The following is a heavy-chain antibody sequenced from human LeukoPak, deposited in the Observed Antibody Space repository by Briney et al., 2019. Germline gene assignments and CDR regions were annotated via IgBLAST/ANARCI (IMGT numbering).Heavy chain of an antibody. Sequence: PGGSLRLSCAASGFTFSSYGIYGMHWVRRDPGKGLERVAFIRYDGSCKYYVDSVKGRFTISRNNSKNLLFIKMNSLRADDKAGYYCEKVDSGSSGLIEAFETWGQGTMVTVSS. CDR3: EKVDSGSSGLIEAFET. V-gene: IGHV3-30*02. CDR1: GFTFSSYGIYG. J-gene: IGHJ3*02. D-gene: IGHD3-10*01. CDR2: IRYDGSCK.